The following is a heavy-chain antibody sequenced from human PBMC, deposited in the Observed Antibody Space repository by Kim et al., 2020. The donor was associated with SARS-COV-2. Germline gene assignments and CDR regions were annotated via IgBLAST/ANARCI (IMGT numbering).Heavy chain of an antibody. CDR2: ISYTGST. D-gene: IGHD2-2*01. J-gene: IGHJ3*02. CDR3: ARDLPSRSDAFDI. CDR1: GGSMRFYY. Sequence: SETLSLTCTVSGGSMRFYYWSWIRQSPGKGLEWIGYISYTGSTNYNPSLKSRVAISIDMSKEQFSLKLDSVTAADTAVYYCARDLPSRSDAFDIWGQGTAVTVSS. V-gene: IGHV4-59*12.